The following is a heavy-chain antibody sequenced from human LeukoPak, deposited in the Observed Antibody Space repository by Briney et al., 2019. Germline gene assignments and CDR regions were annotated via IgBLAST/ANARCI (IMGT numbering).Heavy chain of an antibody. CDR3: AREEYSRSDGMDV. V-gene: IGHV4-30-4*01. D-gene: IGHD6-6*01. CDR1: GGSISSGDYS. CDR2: IYYSGST. Sequence: PSETLSLTCTVSGGSISSGDYSWSWIRQPPGKGLEWIGYIYYSGSTYYNPSLKSRVTISVDTSKNQFSLKLSSVTAADTAVYYCAREEYSRSDGMDVWGQGTTVTVSS. J-gene: IGHJ6*02.